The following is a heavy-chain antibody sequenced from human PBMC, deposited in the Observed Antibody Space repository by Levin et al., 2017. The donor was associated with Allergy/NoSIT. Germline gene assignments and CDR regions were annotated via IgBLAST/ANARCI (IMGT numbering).Heavy chain of an antibody. CDR3: ARDLGYCSGGSCYSGAFDI. D-gene: IGHD2-15*01. J-gene: IGHJ3*02. V-gene: IGHV3-33*01. CDR2: IWYDGSNK. Sequence: GGSLRLSCAASGFTFSSYGMHWVRQAPGKGLEWVAVIWYDGSNKYYADSVKGRFTISRDNSKNTLYLQMNSLRAEDTAVYYCARDLGYCSGGSCYSGAFDIWGQGTMVTVSS. CDR1: GFTFSSYG.